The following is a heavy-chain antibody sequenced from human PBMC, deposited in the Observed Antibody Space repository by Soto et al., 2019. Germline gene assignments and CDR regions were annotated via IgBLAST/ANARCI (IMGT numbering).Heavy chain of an antibody. CDR3: ARGAGDYYDSSGYYSTFDY. Sequence: SETLSLTCTVSGGSISSGDYYWSWIRQPPGKGLEWIGYIYYSGSTYYNPSLKSRVTISVDTSKNQFSLKLSSVTAADTAVYYCARGAGDYYDSSGYYSTFDYWGQGTLVTVS. D-gene: IGHD3-22*01. J-gene: IGHJ4*02. CDR2: IYYSGST. V-gene: IGHV4-30-4*01. CDR1: GGSISSGDYY.